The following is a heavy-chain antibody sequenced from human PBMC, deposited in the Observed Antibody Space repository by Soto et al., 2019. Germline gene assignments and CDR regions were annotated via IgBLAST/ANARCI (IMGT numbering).Heavy chain of an antibody. V-gene: IGHV3-30*18. J-gene: IGHJ4*02. Sequence: GGSLRLSCQASGFNFDNYGMRWVRQAPGKGLEWVAVITYDGGNKYYADSVKGRFTISRDNSKNTLSLHLNTLKPEDTAVYHCAKDRVGGTFYTPLGFWGQGTLVTVSS. CDR2: ITYDGGNK. CDR1: GFNFDNYG. CDR3: AKDRVGGTFYTPLGF. D-gene: IGHD6-19*01.